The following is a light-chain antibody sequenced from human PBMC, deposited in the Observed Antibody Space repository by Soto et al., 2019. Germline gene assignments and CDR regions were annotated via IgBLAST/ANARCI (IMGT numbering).Light chain of an antibody. Sequence: EIVLTQSPGTLSLYPGERPTLSCRASQSVSSGYLAWYQQKPGQAPRLLISDASNRATGIPDRFSGSGSGTDFTLTISRLEPEDFAVYYCQQYGSSPLTFGGGTKV. CDR2: DAS. CDR3: QQYGSSPLT. CDR1: QSVSSGY. V-gene: IGKV3-20*01. J-gene: IGKJ4*01.